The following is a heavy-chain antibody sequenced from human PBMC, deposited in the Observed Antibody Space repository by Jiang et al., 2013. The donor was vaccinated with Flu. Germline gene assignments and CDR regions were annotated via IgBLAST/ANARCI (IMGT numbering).Heavy chain of an antibody. J-gene: IGHJ4*02. CDR3: ARRLIVGATLYYFDY. V-gene: IGHV5-51*01. D-gene: IGHD1-26*01. CDR1: GYSFTSYW. Sequence: EVKKPGESLKISCKGSGYSFTSYWIGWVRQMPGKGLEWMGIIYPGDSDTRYSPSFQGQVTISADKSISTAYLQWSSLKASDTAMYYCARRLIVGATLYYFDYWGQGTLVTVSS. CDR2: IYPGDSDT.